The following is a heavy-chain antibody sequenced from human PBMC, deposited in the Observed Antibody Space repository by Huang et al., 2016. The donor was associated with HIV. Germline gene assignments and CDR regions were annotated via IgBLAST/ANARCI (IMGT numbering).Heavy chain of an antibody. CDR1: GFNFSSNY. V-gene: IGHV3-53*01. J-gene: IGHJ4*02. D-gene: IGHD6-13*01. CDR3: ARDDPYEIGSSSWYGAFDD. CDR2: IYGGGKT. Sequence: EVQLVASGGGLILPGGSLRLSCAASGFNFSSNYMNWVRPAPGRGMEWVSLIYGGGKTYYAEAVKGRFTISRDNFKNTLYLQMNSLRVDETAVYFWARDDPYEIGSSSWYGAFDDWGQGTLVTVSS.